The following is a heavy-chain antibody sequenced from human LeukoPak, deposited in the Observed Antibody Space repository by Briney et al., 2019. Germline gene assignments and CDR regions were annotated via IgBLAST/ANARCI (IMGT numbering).Heavy chain of an antibody. CDR1: GYTFTSYA. CDR2: INAGNGNT. V-gene: IGHV1-3*01. J-gene: IGHJ6*02. Sequence: GASVKVSCKASGYTFTSYAMHWVRQAPGQRLEWMGWINAGNGNTKYSQKFQGRVTITRDTSASTAYMELSSLRSEDTAVYYCARPHVLYYGMDVWGQGTTVTVSS. CDR3: ARPHVLYYGMDV. D-gene: IGHD2-8*01.